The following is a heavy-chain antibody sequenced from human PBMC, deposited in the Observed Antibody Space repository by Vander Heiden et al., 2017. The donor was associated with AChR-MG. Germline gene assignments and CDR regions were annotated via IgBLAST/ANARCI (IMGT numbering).Heavy chain of an antibody. CDR1: RGSGSSYH. D-gene: IGHD3-10*01. J-gene: IGHJ6*02. CDR2: IHYSGSA. V-gene: IGHV4-59*02. Sequence: QVQLYDSGPGLVKPAETLSPPCAATRGSGSSYHRSWIRQPPGTGLVWIGYIHYSGSASYNPSLKSRDAISVDTTKNQFSLKLSSVTTADTAVYYGARLGFRGGSDYYYGDMDVWGQGTTVTVSS. CDR3: ARLGFRGGSDYYYGDMDV.